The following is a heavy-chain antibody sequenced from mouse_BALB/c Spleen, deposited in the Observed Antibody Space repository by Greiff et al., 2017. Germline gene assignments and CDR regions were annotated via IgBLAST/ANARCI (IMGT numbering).Heavy chain of an antibody. D-gene: IGHD1-1*01. J-gene: IGHJ3*01. CDR3: ARHYYYGSSPAWFAY. CDR2: IYPGDGST. CDR1: GYTFTSYD. Sequence: VQRVESGPELVKPGALVKISCKASGYTFTSYDINWVKQRPGQGLEWIGWIYPGDGSTKYNEKFKGKATLTADKSSSTAYMQLSSLTSENSAVYFCARHYYYGSSPAWFAYWGQGTLVTVSA. V-gene: IGHV1S56*01.